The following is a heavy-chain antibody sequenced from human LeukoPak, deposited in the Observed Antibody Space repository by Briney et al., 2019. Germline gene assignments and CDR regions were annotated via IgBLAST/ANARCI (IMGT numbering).Heavy chain of an antibody. Sequence: PPGGSLRLSCAASGFIFSSYSMNWVRQAPGKGLEWVSYISSSGSTIYYADSVKGRFTISRDNAKNSLYLQMNSLRAEDTAVYYWAVLTYQLLDYYFDYWGQGTLVTVSS. V-gene: IGHV3-48*01. D-gene: IGHD2-2*01. CDR1: GFIFSSYS. CDR3: AVLTYQLLDYYFDY. J-gene: IGHJ4*02. CDR2: ISSSGSTI.